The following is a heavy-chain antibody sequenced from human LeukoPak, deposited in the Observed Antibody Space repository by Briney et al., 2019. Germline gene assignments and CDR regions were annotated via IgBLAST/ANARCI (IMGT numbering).Heavy chain of an antibody. CDR3: ARGGYYYPFDY. D-gene: IGHD3-3*01. J-gene: IGHJ4*02. CDR2: IYNSGST. V-gene: IGHV4-59*11. Sequence: SETLSLTCTVSGGSISNHYWSWIRLPPGKGLEWIGYIYNSGSTNYNPSLKSRVTISVDTSKNQFSLKLSSVTAADTAVYYCARGGYYYPFDYWGQGTLVTVSS. CDR1: GGSISNHY.